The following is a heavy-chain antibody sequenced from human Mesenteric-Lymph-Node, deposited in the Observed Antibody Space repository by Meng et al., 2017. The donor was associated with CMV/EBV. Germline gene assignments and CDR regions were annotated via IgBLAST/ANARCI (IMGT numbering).Heavy chain of an antibody. Sequence: SETLSLTCAVYGGSFSGYYWSWIRQPPGKGLEWIGEINHSGSTNYNPSLKSRVTISVDTSKNQFSLKLSSVTAADTAVYYCASLLGGDFWSGYYSAYNWFDLWGQGTLVTVSS. D-gene: IGHD3-3*01. V-gene: IGHV4-34*01. CDR1: GGSFSGYY. J-gene: IGHJ5*02. CDR3: ASLLGGDFWSGYYSAYNWFDL. CDR2: INHSGST.